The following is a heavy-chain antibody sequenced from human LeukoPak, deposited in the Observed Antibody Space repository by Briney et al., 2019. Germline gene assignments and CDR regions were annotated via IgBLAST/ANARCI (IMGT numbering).Heavy chain of an antibody. J-gene: IGHJ5*02. CDR1: RYTFNSYY. V-gene: IGHV1-46*02. CDR3: ARHSGIYDFWSGYYQDNWFDP. D-gene: IGHD3-3*01. CDR2: INPSGGST. Sequence: ASVKVSCKASRYTFNSYYMHWVRQAPGQGLEWMGIINPSGGSTSYAQKFQGRVTMTRDTSTSTVYMELSSLTSEDTAVYYCARHSGIYDFWSGYYQDNWFDPWGQGTLVTVSS.